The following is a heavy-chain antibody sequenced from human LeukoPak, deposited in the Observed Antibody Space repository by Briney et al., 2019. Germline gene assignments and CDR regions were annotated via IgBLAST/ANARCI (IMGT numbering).Heavy chain of an antibody. D-gene: IGHD6-19*01. CDR1: GDSISDYS. J-gene: IGHJ4*02. CDR2: IYTSGST. V-gene: IGHV4-4*07. Sequence: SETLSLTCTVSGDSISDYSWSWIRQPAGKGLEWIGRIYTSGSTNYNPSLKSRVTMSVDTSKNQFSLKLNSVTAADTAVYYCARVSAVAVTAFDSWGQGTLVTVSS. CDR3: ARVSAVAVTAFDS.